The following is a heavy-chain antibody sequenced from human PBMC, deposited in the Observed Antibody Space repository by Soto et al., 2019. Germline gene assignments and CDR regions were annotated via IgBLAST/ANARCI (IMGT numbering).Heavy chain of an antibody. V-gene: IGHV3-23*01. CDR1: GFTFSSYA. CDR3: AKDRGVGATGPFDY. J-gene: IGHJ4*02. D-gene: IGHD1-26*01. CDR2: ISGSGGST. Sequence: GLSCAASGFTFSSYAMSWVRQAPGKGLEWVSAISGSGGSTYYADSVKGRFTIPRDNSKNTLYLQMNSLRAEDTAVYYCAKDRGVGATGPFDYWGQGTLVTVSS.